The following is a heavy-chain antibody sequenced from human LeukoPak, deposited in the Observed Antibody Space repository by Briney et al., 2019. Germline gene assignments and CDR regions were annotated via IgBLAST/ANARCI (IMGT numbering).Heavy chain of an antibody. J-gene: IGHJ4*02. CDR2: ISGSGVTT. CDR3: AKDRDYYLVGFFDY. V-gene: IGHV3-23*01. D-gene: IGHD3-10*01. Sequence: GRSLRLSCAASAFTVISDAMSWVSQAPGKWLESLSSISGSGVTTYYADSVKGRFTISRDNSKNTLYLQMNRLRAEDTALYYCAKDRDYYLVGFFDYWGQGTLVNVSS. CDR1: AFTVISDA.